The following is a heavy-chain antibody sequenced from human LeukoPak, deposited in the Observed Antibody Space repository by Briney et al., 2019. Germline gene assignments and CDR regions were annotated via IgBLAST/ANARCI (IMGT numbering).Heavy chain of an antibody. V-gene: IGHV3-74*01. J-gene: IGHJ4*02. CDR3: AKEGSAMVRGVISSYFDY. D-gene: IGHD3-10*01. CDR1: GFTFSSYW. CDR2: INSDGSST. Sequence: GGSLRLSCAASGFTFSSYWMHWVRQAPGKGLVWVSRINSDGSSTSYADSVKGRFTISRDNAKNTLYLQMNSLRAEDTAVYYCAKEGSAMVRGVISSYFDYWGQGTLVTVSS.